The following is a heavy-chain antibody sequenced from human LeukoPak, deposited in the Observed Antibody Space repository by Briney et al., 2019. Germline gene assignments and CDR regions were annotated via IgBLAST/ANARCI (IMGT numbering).Heavy chain of an antibody. CDR1: GFSFNSYV. D-gene: IGHD3-10*01. CDR2: LFVGGASS. Sequence: GGSLRLSRAASGFSFNSYVMSWVRQAPGKGPEWVSVLFVGGASSLYADSVKGRFTISGDTSKNILYLQMNGLRAEDTAVYYCAKECDYSPGHKFDLWGQGTLVTVSS. J-gene: IGHJ5*02. V-gene: IGHV3-23*01. CDR3: AKECDYSPGHKFDL.